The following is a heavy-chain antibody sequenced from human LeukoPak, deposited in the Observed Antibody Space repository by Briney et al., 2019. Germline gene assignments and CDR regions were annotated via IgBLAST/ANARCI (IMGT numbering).Heavy chain of an antibody. V-gene: IGHV1-18*01. Sequence: ASVKVSCKTSGYTFRNYGISWVRQAPGQGLEWMGWISAYNGDTNYAQNLQGRVTMTTDTSTSTAYMELRSLRSDDTAVYYCARLNPSGFDYWGQGTLVTVSS. D-gene: IGHD1-26*01. CDR2: ISAYNGDT. J-gene: IGHJ4*02. CDR3: ARLNPSGFDY. CDR1: GYTFRNYG.